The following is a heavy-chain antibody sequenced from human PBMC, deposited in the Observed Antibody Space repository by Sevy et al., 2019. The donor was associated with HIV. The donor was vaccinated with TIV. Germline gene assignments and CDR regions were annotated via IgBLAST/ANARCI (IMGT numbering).Heavy chain of an antibody. D-gene: IGHD3-10*01. Sequence: SETLSLTCAVSGGSISSGGYSWSWIRQPPGKGLEWIGYIYHSGSTSYNPSLKSRVTISVDRSKNQFSLKLSSVTAADTAVYYCARAYYYGSGRYYMQSVYFDYWGQGTLVTVSS. CDR2: IYHSGST. CDR3: ARAYYYGSGRYYMQSVYFDY. V-gene: IGHV4-30-2*01. CDR1: GGSISSGGYS. J-gene: IGHJ4*02.